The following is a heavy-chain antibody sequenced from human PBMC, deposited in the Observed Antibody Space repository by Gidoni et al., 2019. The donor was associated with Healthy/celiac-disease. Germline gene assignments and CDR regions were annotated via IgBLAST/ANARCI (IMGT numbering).Heavy chain of an antibody. CDR3: ARRWEYYDMLTGYSYAFDI. CDR1: GYTFTSYD. J-gene: IGHJ3*02. V-gene: IGHV1-8*01. D-gene: IGHD3-9*01. Sequence: QMQLVQSGAEVKKPGASVKVSCKASGYTFTSYDIHWVRQATGQGLEWMGWMNPNSGNTGYAQKFQGRVTMTRNTSISTAYMELSSLRSEDTAVYYCARRWEYYDMLTGYSYAFDIWGQGTMVTVSS. CDR2: MNPNSGNT.